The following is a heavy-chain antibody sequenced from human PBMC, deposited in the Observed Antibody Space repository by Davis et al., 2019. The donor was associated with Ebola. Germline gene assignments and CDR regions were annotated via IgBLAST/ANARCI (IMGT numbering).Heavy chain of an antibody. CDR3: ARYQYNWNQCDY. CDR2: ISAYNGNT. CDR1: GYTFTTYA. J-gene: IGHJ4*02. V-gene: IGHV1-18*01. Sequence: ASVKVSCKASGYTFTTYAMHWVRQAPGQRLEWMGWISAYNGNTNYAQKLQGRVTMTTDTSTSTAYMELRSLRSDDTAVYYCARYQYNWNQCDYWGQGTLVTVSS. D-gene: IGHD1-20*01.